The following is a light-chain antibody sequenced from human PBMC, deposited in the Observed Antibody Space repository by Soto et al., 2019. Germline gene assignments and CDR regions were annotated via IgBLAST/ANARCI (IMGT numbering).Light chain of an antibody. CDR1: PSIHGS. J-gene: IGKJ1*01. V-gene: IGKV1-39*01. Sequence: DIHMTQSPSSLSASVGDRVTITCRAGPSIHGSLNWYQHKPGKGPKLLIYATSSLPGGVTSRLSGSRSGTDFNLTISSLQPEDVAHYYGQQSYSTLRTFGQGNKVYTK. CDR3: QQSYSTLRT. CDR2: ATS.